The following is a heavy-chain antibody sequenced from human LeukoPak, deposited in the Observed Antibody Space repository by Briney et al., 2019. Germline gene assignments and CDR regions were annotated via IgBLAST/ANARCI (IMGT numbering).Heavy chain of an antibody. CDR3: ATNGHSSSRYTDFDY. Sequence: PGGSLRLSCAASGFTFSSYAMSWVRQAPGKGLEWVSAISGSGGSTYYADSVKGRFTISRDNSKNTLYLQMNSLRAEDTAVYYCATNGHSSSRYTDFDYWGQGTLVTVSS. V-gene: IGHV3-23*01. J-gene: IGHJ4*02. D-gene: IGHD6-13*01. CDR2: ISGSGGST. CDR1: GFTFSSYA.